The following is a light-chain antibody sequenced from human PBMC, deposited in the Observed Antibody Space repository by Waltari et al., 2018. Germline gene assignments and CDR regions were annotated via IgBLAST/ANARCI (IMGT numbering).Light chain of an antibody. V-gene: IGLV2-14*01. CDR1: SSDVGGYNY. J-gene: IGLJ3*02. CDR3: SSYTSSSTWV. Sequence: QSALTQPASVSGSPGQSITISCTGTSSDVGGYNYLSWYQQHPGKHPKLMIYDVSNRPPGVSNRFSGSKSGNTASLTISGLQAEDEADYYCSSYTSSSTWVFGGGTKLTVL. CDR2: DVS.